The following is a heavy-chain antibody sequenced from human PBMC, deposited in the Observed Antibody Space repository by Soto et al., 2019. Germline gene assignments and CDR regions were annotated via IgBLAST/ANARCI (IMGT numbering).Heavy chain of an antibody. D-gene: IGHD2-8*02. Sequence: EVQLVESGGGLVQPGRSLRLSCGASGFTFDEYGMHWVRQAPGKGLEWVSGISWNGGTIGYADSVKGRFTISRDNAKNSLYLQMSSLRAEDTALYYCAKSTGGTANGMDVWGQGTTVTVSS. CDR1: GFTFDEYG. J-gene: IGHJ6*02. V-gene: IGHV3-9*01. CDR2: ISWNGGTI. CDR3: AKSTGGTANGMDV.